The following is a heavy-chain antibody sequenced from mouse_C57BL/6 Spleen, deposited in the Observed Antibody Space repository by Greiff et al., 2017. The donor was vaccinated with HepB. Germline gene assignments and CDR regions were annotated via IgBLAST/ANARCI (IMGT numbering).Heavy chain of an antibody. CDR1: GYTFTDYY. CDR3: ARGGPENFDY. J-gene: IGHJ2*01. V-gene: IGHV1-26*01. Sequence: VQLKQSGPELVKPGASVKISCKASGYTFTDYYMNWVKQSHGKSLEWIGDINPNNGGTSYNQKFKGKATLTVDKSSSTAYMELRSLTSEDSAVYYCARGGPENFDYWGQGTTLTVSS. CDR2: INPNNGGT.